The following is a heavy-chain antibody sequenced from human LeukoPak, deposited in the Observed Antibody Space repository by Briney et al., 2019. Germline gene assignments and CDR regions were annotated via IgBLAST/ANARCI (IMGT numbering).Heavy chain of an antibody. D-gene: IGHD6-6*01. J-gene: IGHJ3*02. CDR2: IGFSTTYI. Sequence: GGSLRLSCAGSAFTFSSHTINWVRQAPGRGLEWVSCIGFSTTYIHYADSVKGRFTVTRDNAKGSVSLQMNSLRAEDTAVYYCARDISSVAFDMWGQGTVVTVSS. CDR3: ARDISSVAFDM. V-gene: IGHV3-21*01. CDR1: AFTFSSHT.